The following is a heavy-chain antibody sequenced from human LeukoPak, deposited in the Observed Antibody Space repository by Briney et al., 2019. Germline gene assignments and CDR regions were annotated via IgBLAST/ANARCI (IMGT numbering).Heavy chain of an antibody. Sequence: ASVKVSCKASGYTFTSYYMHWVRQPPGQGLEWMGLINSSGGTTRYAQKFQGRVTMTRDLSTSTDYMELSSLRSEDTAVYYCARGQRRYYDSSGYYQRPLYYFDYWGQGTLVTVSS. V-gene: IGHV1-46*01. CDR2: INSSGGTT. CDR3: ARGQRRYYDSSGYYQRPLYYFDY. D-gene: IGHD3-22*01. J-gene: IGHJ4*02. CDR1: GYTFTSYY.